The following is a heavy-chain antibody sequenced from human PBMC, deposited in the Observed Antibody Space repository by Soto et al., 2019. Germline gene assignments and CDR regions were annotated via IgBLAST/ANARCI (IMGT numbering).Heavy chain of an antibody. J-gene: IGHJ4*01. CDR2: MSYDGTNK. CDR3: AEYSTSSGWYGAPHY. V-gene: IGHV3-30-3*01. CDR1: GFTFRSYA. Sequence: QVQLVESGGGVVQPGRSLRLSCAASGFTFRSYAMHWVRQATGKGLEWVAVMSYDGTNKYYADSVKGRFTISRDNSKNPLYLQMNSLRAEYTALYCCAEYSTSSGWYGAPHYGGQGTLVAVST. D-gene: IGHD6-19*01.